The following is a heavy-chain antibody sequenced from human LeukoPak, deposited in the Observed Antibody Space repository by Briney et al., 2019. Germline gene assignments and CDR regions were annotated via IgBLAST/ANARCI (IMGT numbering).Heavy chain of an antibody. CDR1: GFTFSTYE. CDR3: AREGGVNSYDIAYFDY. D-gene: IGHD3-22*01. J-gene: IGHJ4*02. CDR2: ISSSGGTI. Sequence: PGGSLRLSCVGSGFTFSTYEMTWVRQAPGNGLEWVSYISSSGGTIYYADSVKGRLPISRDNAKNPLYLQMNSLTAEDTAVYYCAREGGVNSYDIAYFDYWGQGTLITVSS. V-gene: IGHV3-48*03.